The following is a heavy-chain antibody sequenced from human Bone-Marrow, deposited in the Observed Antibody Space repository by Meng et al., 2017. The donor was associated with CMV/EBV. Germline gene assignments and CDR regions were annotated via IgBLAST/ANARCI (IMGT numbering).Heavy chain of an antibody. CDR1: GGTFSSYA. CDR2: IIPIFSTT. Sequence: SVKVSCKASGGTFSSYAISWVRQAPGQGLEWMGGIIPIFSTTNYAQKFQGRVTITTDESTSTAYMELSSLRSEDTAVYYCARDMGNCSSTSCKTSYYYYGMDVWGQGTTVTVSS. J-gene: IGHJ6*02. CDR3: ARDMGNCSSTSCKTSYYYYGMDV. D-gene: IGHD2-2*01. V-gene: IGHV1-69*05.